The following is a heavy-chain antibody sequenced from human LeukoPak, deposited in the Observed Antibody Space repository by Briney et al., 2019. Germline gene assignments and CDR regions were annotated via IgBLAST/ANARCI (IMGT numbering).Heavy chain of an antibody. V-gene: IGHV3-15*01. CDR1: GFTFSNAW. J-gene: IGHJ4*02. CDR3: TTMDDYVWGSYRYGY. Sequence: GGSLRLFCAASGFTFSNAWMSWVRQAPGKGLEWVGRIKSKTDGGTTDYAAPVKGRFTISRDDSKNTLYLQMNSLKTEDTAVYYCTTMDDYVWGSYRYGYWGQGTLVTVSS. D-gene: IGHD3-16*02. CDR2: IKSKTDGGTT.